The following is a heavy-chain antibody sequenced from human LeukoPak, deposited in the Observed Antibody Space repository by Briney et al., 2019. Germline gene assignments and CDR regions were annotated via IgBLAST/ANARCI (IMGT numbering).Heavy chain of an antibody. V-gene: IGHV4-39*07. CDR3: ARDRRVAVAGFDY. D-gene: IGHD6-19*01. CDR2: IYYSGST. Sequence: SETLSLTCTVSGGSISSSNYYWGWIRQPPGKGLEWIGSIYYSGSTYYNPSLQSRVTISLDTSKNQFSLKLSSVTAADTAVYYCARDRRVAVAGFDYWGQGSLVTVSS. J-gene: IGHJ4*02. CDR1: GGSISSSNYY.